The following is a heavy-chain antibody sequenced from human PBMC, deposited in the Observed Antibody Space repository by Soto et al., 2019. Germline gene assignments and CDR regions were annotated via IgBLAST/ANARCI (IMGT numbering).Heavy chain of an antibody. D-gene: IGHD2-8*02. CDR3: ARVVGYGAFDI. J-gene: IGHJ3*02. CDR2: TSAYNGNT. CDR1: GSTFPRYA. V-gene: IGHV1-18*01. Sequence: ASGEGSWHASGSTFPRYAIRWARHPPGQGPEWMGWTSAYNGNTNSAPTLQGRVPMTTATSTSTAYMQLRSLRSDDTAVYYCARVVGYGAFDIWGQGTMVTVSS.